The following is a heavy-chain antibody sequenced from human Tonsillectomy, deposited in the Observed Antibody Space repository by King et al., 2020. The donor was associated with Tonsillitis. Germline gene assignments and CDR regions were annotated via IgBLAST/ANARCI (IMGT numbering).Heavy chain of an antibody. D-gene: IGHD3-3*01. CDR2: ITPNSGGI. V-gene: IGHV1-2*06. J-gene: IGHJ6*02. CDR3: ARGAGFWSGNMYGIDV. Sequence: QLVQSGAEVKKPGASVKVSCKASGYTFTGYYIHWVRQAPGQGLEWMGRITPNSGGINYAQKFQGRVTLTRDTSITTAYMELRRLTSDDTAVYYCARGAGFWSGNMYGIDVWGQGTTVTVSS. CDR1: GYTFTGYY.